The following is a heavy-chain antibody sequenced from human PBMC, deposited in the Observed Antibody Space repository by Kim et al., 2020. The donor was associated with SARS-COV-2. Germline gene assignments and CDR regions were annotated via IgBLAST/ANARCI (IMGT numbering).Heavy chain of an antibody. CDR3: ARQGLRQSWDY. D-gene: IGHD5-12*01. J-gene: IGHJ4*02. V-gene: IGHV5-10-1*01. Sequence: YSPSFQGHVTISADKSISTAYLQWSSLKASDTAMYYCARQGLRQSWDYWGQGTLVTVSS.